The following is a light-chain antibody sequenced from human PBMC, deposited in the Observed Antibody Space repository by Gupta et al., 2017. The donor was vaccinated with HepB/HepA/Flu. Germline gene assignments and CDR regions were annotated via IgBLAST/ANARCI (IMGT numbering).Light chain of an antibody. J-gene: IGKJ5*01. CDR3: QHYGSSPL. CDR2: GAS. CDR1: QTVSKYD. Sequence: DIVLTQSPGTLSLSPGERVTLSCRASQTVSKYDLVWYQQKPGPAPSLLIYGASARATGVPDRFSGSGSDTDFTLTISRLEPDDSAVYYCQHYGSSPLFGQGTRLEIK. V-gene: IGKV3-20*01.